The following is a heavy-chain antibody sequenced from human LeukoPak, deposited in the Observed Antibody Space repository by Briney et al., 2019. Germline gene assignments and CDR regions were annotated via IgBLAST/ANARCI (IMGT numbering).Heavy chain of an antibody. J-gene: IGHJ5*02. Sequence: GGSLRLSCAASGFTFSSYAMSWVRQAPGKGLEWVSAISGSGGSTYYADSVKGRFTISRDNSKNTLYLQMNSLRAEDTAVYYCAKGGTYYYGSGRNWFDPWGQGTLVTVSS. CDR3: AKGGTYYYGSGRNWFDP. V-gene: IGHV3-23*01. D-gene: IGHD3-10*01. CDR1: GFTFSSYA. CDR2: ISGSGGST.